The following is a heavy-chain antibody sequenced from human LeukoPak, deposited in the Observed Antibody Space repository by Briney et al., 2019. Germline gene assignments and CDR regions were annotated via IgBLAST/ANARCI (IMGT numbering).Heavy chain of an antibody. J-gene: IGHJ4*02. Sequence: GGSLRLACAASGSTLSSYGMHWVRQAPGKGMEWVALIRYDGSNKYYADSVKGRFTISRDNSKNTLYLQMNSLRAEDKAVYYCAKALHGSGLNLFDYWGQGTLVTVSS. CDR3: AKALHGSGLNLFDY. CDR1: GSTLSSYG. D-gene: IGHD3-10*01. V-gene: IGHV3-30*02. CDR2: IRYDGSNK.